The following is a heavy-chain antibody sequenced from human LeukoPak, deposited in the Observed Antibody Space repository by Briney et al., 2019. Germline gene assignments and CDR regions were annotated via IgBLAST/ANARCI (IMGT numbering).Heavy chain of an antibody. J-gene: IGHJ4*02. CDR1: GFTFSSYA. CDR3: AKIRGYSGYDATDY. Sequence: SGRSLRLSCAASGFTFSSYAMSWVRQAPGKGLEWVSAISGSGGSTYYADSVKGRFTISRDNSKNTLYLQMNSLRAEDTAVYYCAKIRGYSGYDATDYWGQGTLVTVSS. D-gene: IGHD5-12*01. CDR2: ISGSGGST. V-gene: IGHV3-23*01.